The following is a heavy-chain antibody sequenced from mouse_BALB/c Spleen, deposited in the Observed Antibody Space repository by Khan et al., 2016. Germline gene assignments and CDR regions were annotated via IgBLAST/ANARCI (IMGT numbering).Heavy chain of an antibody. J-gene: IGHJ3*01. CDR2: INPYNGGT. CDR3: ARDYYDYDGPY. CDR1: GYSFTGYN. V-gene: IGHV1-39*01. Sequence: VQLQQSGPELEKPGASVKISCKASGYSFTGYNMNWVKQSNGKSLEWIGNINPYNGGTSYNQKFKGKATLTVDKSSSTAYMQLKSLTSEDSAVYYCARDYYDYDGPYWGQGTLVTVSA. D-gene: IGHD2-4*01.